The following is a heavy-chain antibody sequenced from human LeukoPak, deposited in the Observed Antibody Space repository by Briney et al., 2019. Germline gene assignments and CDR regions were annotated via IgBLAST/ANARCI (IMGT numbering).Heavy chain of an antibody. CDR2: IIPILGIA. D-gene: IGHD1-1*01. J-gene: IGHJ6*03. Sequence: SVKVSCKASGGTFSSYAISWVRQAPGQGLEWMGRIIPILGIANYAQKFQGRVTITADKSTSTAYMELSSLRSEDTAVYYCARGNWNDAVYYYYMDVWGKGTTVTVSS. CDR1: GGTFSSYA. V-gene: IGHV1-69*04. CDR3: ARGNWNDAVYYYYMDV.